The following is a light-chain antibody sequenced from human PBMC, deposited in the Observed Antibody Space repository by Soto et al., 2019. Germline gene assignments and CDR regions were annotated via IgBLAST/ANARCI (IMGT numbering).Light chain of an antibody. CDR1: QSVGSN. J-gene: IGKJ2*01. Sequence: EIVMTQSPATLSVSLGERATLSCKASQSVGSNFAWYQQKPGQAPRLLIYGIFTRVTGVPDRFSGSGSGTDFFLTISSLQSEDFGVYYCQQYSTWPSYTVGQGTKLEI. CDR3: QQYSTWPSYT. V-gene: IGKV3-15*01. CDR2: GIF.